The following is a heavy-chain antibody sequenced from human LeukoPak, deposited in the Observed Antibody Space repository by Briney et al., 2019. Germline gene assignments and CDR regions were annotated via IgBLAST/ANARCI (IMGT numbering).Heavy chain of an antibody. Sequence: PGGSMRLSCAASGFTFDDYAMHWVRQAPGKGLEWVSLISGDGGSTYYADYVKGRFTISRDNSKSTLYLQMNSLRTEDTALYYCAKDGHSLGNDAFDIWGQGTMVTVSS. J-gene: IGHJ3*02. D-gene: IGHD4-23*01. CDR2: ISGDGGST. CDR1: GFTFDDYA. V-gene: IGHV3-43*02. CDR3: AKDGHSLGNDAFDI.